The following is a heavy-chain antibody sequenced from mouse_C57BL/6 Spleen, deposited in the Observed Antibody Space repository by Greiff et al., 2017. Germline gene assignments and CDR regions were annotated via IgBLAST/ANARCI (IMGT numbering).Heavy chain of an antibody. Sequence: EVQVVESGGGLVKPGGSLKLSCAASGFTFSSYAMSWVRQTPEKRLEWVATISDGGSYTYYPDNVKGRFTISRDNAKNNLYLQMSHLKSEDTAMYYCARDPLYGKLYFDYWGQGTTLTVSS. CDR3: ARDPLYGKLYFDY. V-gene: IGHV5-4*01. J-gene: IGHJ2*01. CDR1: GFTFSSYA. D-gene: IGHD2-1*01. CDR2: ISDGGSYT.